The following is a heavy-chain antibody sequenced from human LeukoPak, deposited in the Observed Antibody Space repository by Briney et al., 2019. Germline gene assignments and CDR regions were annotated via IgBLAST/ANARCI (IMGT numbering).Heavy chain of an antibody. J-gene: IGHJ4*02. Sequence: SETLSLTCTVSGGSISSYYWSWIRQPPGKGLEWIGYIYYSGSTNYNPSLKSRVTISVDTSKNQFSLKLSSVTAADTAVYYCARTTYYDILTGSPFDYWGQGTLVTVSS. V-gene: IGHV4-59*01. D-gene: IGHD3-9*01. CDR2: IYYSGST. CDR1: GGSISSYY. CDR3: ARTTYYDILTGSPFDY.